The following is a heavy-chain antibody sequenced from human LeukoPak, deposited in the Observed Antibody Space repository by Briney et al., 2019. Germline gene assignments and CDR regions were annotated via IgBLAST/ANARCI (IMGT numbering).Heavy chain of an antibody. J-gene: IGHJ4*02. CDR3: ARARYSSGWYFDY. Sequence: GASVKVSCKASGYTFTGYYMHWVRQAPGQGLEWMGWINPNSGGTNYAQKFQGRVTMTRDTSISTAYMELSRLRSDHTAVYYCARARYSSGWYFDYWGQGTLVTVSS. CDR2: INPNSGGT. D-gene: IGHD6-19*01. V-gene: IGHV1-2*02. CDR1: GYTFTGYY.